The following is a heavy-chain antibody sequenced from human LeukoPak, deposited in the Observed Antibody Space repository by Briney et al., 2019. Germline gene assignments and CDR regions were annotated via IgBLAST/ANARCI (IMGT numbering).Heavy chain of an antibody. D-gene: IGHD3-16*01. J-gene: IGHJ3*02. CDR3: ARVWGDAFDI. Sequence: SETLSLTCAVSGGSISSYYWSWIRQPPGKGLEWIGYIYYSGSTNYNPSLKSRVTISVDTSKNQFSLKLSSVTAADTAVYYCARVWGDAFDIWGQGTMVTVSS. CDR1: GGSISSYY. V-gene: IGHV4-59*01. CDR2: IYYSGST.